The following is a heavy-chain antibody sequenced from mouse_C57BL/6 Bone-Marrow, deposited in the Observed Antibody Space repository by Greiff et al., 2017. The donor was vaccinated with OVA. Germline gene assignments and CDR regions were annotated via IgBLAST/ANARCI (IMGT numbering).Heavy chain of an antibody. CDR3: ARLGQLRLLDY. J-gene: IGHJ4*01. Sequence: EVQLVESGGGLVKPGGSLKLSCAASGFTFSDYGMHWVRQAPEKGLEWVAYISSGSSTIYYADTVKGRFTISRDNAKNTLFLQMTSLRSEDTAMYYCARLGQLRLLDYWGQGTSVTVSS. CDR2: ISSGSSTI. D-gene: IGHD3-2*02. V-gene: IGHV5-17*01. CDR1: GFTFSDYG.